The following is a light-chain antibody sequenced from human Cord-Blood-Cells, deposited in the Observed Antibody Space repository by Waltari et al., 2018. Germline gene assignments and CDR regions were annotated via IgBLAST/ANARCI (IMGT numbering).Light chain of an antibody. V-gene: IGLV1-44*01. CDR3: AAWDDSLNGWV. CDR1: SSNIGSNT. CDR2: SNN. J-gene: IGLJ3*02. Sequence: QSVLTPPPSASGPPGQRVTISCSGSSSNIGSNTVNWYKQLPGPAPKLLIYSNNQRPAGVPDRFSGSKSGTSASLAISGLQSEDEADYYCAAWDDSLNGWVFGGGTKLTVL.